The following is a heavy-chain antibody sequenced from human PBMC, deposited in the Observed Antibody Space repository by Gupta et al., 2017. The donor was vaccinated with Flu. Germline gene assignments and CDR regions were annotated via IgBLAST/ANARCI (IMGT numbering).Heavy chain of an antibody. D-gene: IGHD1-7*01. CDR1: GFTFSSYS. CDR2: ISSSSSTI. J-gene: IGHJ3*02. V-gene: IGHV3-48*02. Sequence: EVQLVESGGGLVQPGGSLRLSCAASGFTFSSYSMNWVRQAPGKGLEWVSYISSSSSTIYYADAVKGRFTISRDNAKNALYLQMKRMREEETAVYYCARVRRLGTSDAFDIWGQGTMVTVSS. CDR3: ARVRRLGTSDAFDI.